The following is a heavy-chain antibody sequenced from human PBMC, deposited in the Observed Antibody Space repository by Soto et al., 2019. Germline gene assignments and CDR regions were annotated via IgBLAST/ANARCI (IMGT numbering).Heavy chain of an antibody. J-gene: IGHJ4*02. D-gene: IGHD2-2*02. CDR1: AFAFYDYA. Sequence: SXRPACASSAFAFYDYAMHWLRQAPVKGLEWVSLISWDGGRTYYADSVRGRFIVSRDSSKNSLYLQMSSLRVEDTALYYCAKDVCSGSTTSCYTRLDFWGQGALVTVSS. CDR2: ISWDGGRT. CDR3: AKDVCSGSTTSCYTRLDF. V-gene: IGHV3-43D*04.